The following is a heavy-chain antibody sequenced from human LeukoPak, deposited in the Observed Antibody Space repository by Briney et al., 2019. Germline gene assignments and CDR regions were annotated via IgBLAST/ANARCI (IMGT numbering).Heavy chain of an antibody. V-gene: IGHV4-31*03. CDR1: GGSISSGGYY. Sequence: SETLSLTCTVSGGSISSGGYYWSWIRQHPGKGLEWIGYIYYSGSTYYNPSLKSRVTISVDTSKNQFSLKLSSVTAADTAVYYCAREYGGNSWFDPWGQGTLVTVSS. D-gene: IGHD4-23*01. CDR2: IYYSGST. CDR3: AREYGGNSWFDP. J-gene: IGHJ5*02.